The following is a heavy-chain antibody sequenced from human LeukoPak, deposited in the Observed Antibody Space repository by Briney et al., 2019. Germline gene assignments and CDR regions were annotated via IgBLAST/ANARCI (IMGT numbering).Heavy chain of an antibody. D-gene: IGHD3-22*01. Sequence: GESLKISCKGSGYSFTSYWIGWVRQMPGKGLEWMGIIYPGDSDTRYSPSFQGQVTILADKSLSTAYMQWSRLKASDTAMYYCARLDLSSGDSLDYWGQGTLVTVSS. CDR2: IYPGDSDT. V-gene: IGHV5-51*01. CDR3: ARLDLSSGDSLDY. CDR1: GYSFTSYW. J-gene: IGHJ4*02.